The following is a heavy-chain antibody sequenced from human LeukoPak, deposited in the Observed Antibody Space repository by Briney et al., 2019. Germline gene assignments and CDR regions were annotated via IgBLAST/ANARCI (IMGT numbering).Heavy chain of an antibody. D-gene: IGHD2-2*01. Sequence: PSETLSLTCTVSGGSISSGSYYWSWIRQPAGKGLEWIGRIYTSGSTNYNPSLKSRVTISVDTSKNQFSLKLSSVTAADTAVYYCARDPQWDCSSTSCHGYAFDIWGQGTMVTVSS. V-gene: IGHV4-61*02. CDR1: GGSISSGSYY. CDR3: ARDPQWDCSSTSCHGYAFDI. J-gene: IGHJ3*02. CDR2: IYTSGST.